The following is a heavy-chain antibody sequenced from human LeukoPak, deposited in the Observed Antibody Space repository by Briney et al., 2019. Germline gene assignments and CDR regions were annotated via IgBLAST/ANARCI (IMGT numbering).Heavy chain of an antibody. D-gene: IGHD5-24*01. J-gene: IGHJ4*02. CDR1: GGSISSYY. V-gene: IGHV4-59*01. Sequence: SETLSLTCTVSGGSISSYYWSWIRQPPGKGLEWIGYIYYSGSTNYNPSLKSRVTISVDTSKNQLSLKLSSVTAADTAVYYCAVGKMATFDYWGQGTLVTVSS. CDR2: IYYSGST. CDR3: AVGKMATFDY.